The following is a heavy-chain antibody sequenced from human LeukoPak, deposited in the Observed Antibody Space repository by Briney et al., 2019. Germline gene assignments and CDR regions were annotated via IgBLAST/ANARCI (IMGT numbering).Heavy chain of an antibody. Sequence: ASVKVSCKASGYTFTSYYMHWVRQAPGQGLEWMGIINPSGGSTRYAQKFQGRVTMTRDMSTSTVYMELSSLRSEDTAVYYCARARGVDYYMDVWGKGTTVTVSS. V-gene: IGHV1-46*01. CDR3: ARARGVDYYMDV. D-gene: IGHD6-6*01. CDR1: GYTFTSYY. J-gene: IGHJ6*03. CDR2: INPSGGST.